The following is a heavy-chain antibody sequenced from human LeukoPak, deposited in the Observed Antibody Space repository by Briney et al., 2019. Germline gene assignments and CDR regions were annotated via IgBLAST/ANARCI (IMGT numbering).Heavy chain of an antibody. CDR2: IWYDGSNK. CDR1: GFTFRSYG. D-gene: IGHD1-14*01. Sequence: GGSLRLSCAASGFTFRSYGMHWVRQAPGKGLQWVAVIWYDGSNKYYADSVKGRFTISRDNAKNTLYLQMNSLRAEDTAVYFCAREFRKPSTGDWGQGTLVTVSS. CDR3: AREFRKPSTGD. J-gene: IGHJ4*02. V-gene: IGHV3-33*01.